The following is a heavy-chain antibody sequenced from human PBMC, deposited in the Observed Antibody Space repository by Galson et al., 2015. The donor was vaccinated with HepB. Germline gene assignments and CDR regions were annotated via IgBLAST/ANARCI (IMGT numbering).Heavy chain of an antibody. V-gene: IGHV1-69*01. D-gene: IGHD3-22*01. CDR1: GGTFSSYA. Sequence: SCKASGGTFSSYAISWVRQAPGQGLEWMGGIIPIFGTANYAQKFQGRVTITADESTSTAYVELSSLRSEDTAVYYCARGGYYDSSGYVLDYWGQGTLVTVSS. CDR3: ARGGYYDSSGYVLDY. CDR2: IIPIFGTA. J-gene: IGHJ4*02.